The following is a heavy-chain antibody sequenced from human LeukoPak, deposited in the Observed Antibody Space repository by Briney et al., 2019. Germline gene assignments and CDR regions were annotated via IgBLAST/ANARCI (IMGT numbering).Heavy chain of an antibody. CDR1: GFTFSSYE. V-gene: IGHV3-48*03. Sequence: GGSLRLSCAASGFTFSSYEMNWVRQAPGKGLEGVSYISSSGSTIYYADSVKGRFTISRDNAKNSLYLQMNSLRAEDTAVYYCARDLSGSYLYYFDYWGQGTLVTVSS. D-gene: IGHD1-26*01. J-gene: IGHJ4*02. CDR2: ISSSGSTI. CDR3: ARDLSGSYLYYFDY.